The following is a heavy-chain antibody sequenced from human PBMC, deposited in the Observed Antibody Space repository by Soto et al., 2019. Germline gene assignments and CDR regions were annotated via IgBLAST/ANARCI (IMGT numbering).Heavy chain of an antibody. D-gene: IGHD3-22*01. V-gene: IGHV1-46*01. CDR2: INPSGGIT. CDR1: GYTLTSYY. CDR3: ARGIITTRYYYYYGMDV. J-gene: IGHJ6*02. Sequence: ASVQVSCKASGYTLTSYYLHWVRQAPGQGPEWMGIINPSGGITNDAQKFQDRVTMTSDTSTSTVYMELSSLRSEDTAVYYCARGIITTRYYYYYGMDVWGQGTTVTVSS.